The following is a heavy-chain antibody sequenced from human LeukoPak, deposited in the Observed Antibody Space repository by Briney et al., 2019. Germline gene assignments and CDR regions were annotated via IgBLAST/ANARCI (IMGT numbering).Heavy chain of an antibody. J-gene: IGHJ4*02. CDR2: ISSSSSYI. CDR3: ASETYYYDSSGYYTRPFDY. D-gene: IGHD3-22*01. Sequence: GGSLRLSCAASGFTFSSYSMNWVRPAPGKGLEWVSSISSSSSYIYYADSVKGRFTISRDNAKNSLYLQMNSLRAEDTAVYYCASETYYYDSSGYYTRPFDYWGQGTLVTVSS. V-gene: IGHV3-21*01. CDR1: GFTFSSYS.